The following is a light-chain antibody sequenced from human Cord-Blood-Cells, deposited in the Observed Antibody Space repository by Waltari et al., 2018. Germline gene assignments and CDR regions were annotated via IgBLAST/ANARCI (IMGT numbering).Light chain of an antibody. CDR3: QQYGSSPPIT. J-gene: IGKJ5*01. V-gene: IGKV3-20*01. CDR1: QSVSSSY. Sequence: EIVLTQSPGTLSLSPGERATLSCRASQSVSSSYLAWYQQKPGQARRLPDRFSGSGSGTDFTLTISRLEAEDFAVYYCQQYGSSPPITFGQGTRLEIK.